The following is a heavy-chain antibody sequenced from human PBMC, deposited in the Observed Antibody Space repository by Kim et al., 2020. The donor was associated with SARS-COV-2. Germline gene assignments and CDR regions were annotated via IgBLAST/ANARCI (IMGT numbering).Heavy chain of an antibody. CDR3: ARDYYDSSGYHLFDY. V-gene: IGHV4-31*02. D-gene: IGHD3-22*01. Sequence: PSLKSRVTISLDTSKSQFSLKLSSVTAADTAVYYCARDYYDSSGYHLFDYWGQGTLVTVSS. J-gene: IGHJ4*02.